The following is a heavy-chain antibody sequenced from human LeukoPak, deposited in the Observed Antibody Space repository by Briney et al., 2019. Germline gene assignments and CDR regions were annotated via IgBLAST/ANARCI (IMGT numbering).Heavy chain of an antibody. Sequence: GGSLGLSCAASGFTFDDYGMSWVRQAPGKGLEWVSGINWNGGSTGYADSVKGRFTISRDNAKNSLYLQMNSLRAEDTAVYYCASKSRSAWGYYFDYWGQGTLVTVSS. CDR2: INWNGGST. J-gene: IGHJ4*02. CDR3: ASKSRSAWGYYFDY. D-gene: IGHD3-16*01. V-gene: IGHV3-20*04. CDR1: GFTFDDYG.